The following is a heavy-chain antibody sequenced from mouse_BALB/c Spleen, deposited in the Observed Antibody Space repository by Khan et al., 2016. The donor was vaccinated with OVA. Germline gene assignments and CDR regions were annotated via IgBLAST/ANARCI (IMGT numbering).Heavy chain of an antibody. CDR1: GYTFRNNG. CDR2: INTYTGEP. J-gene: IGHJ4*01. D-gene: IGHD2-14*01. V-gene: IGHV9-3-1*01. Sequence: QVQLKQSGPELKKPGETVKISCTASGYTFRNNGMNWVKQTPGKGLKWMGWINTYTGEPTYADDFKGRFAFSLETSANTAYLQINNLKNEDTATYYCARVGYCGTMDSWGQGTSVTVSS. CDR3: ARVGYCGTMDS.